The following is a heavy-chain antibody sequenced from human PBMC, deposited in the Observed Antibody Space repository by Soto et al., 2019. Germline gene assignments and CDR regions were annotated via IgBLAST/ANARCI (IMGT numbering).Heavy chain of an antibody. CDR1: GGSFSAYY. V-gene: IGHV4-34*09. J-gene: IGHJ5*02. D-gene: IGHD2-2*01. Sequence: TLSLTCAVYGGSFSAYYWSWIRQHPGKGLEWIGYIYYSGTTYYNPSLKSRVTISVDTSKNQFSLKLSSVSAADTALYYCARCSLVVVPAPGFDPWGRGTLVTVSS. CDR3: ARCSLVVVPAPGFDP. CDR2: IYYSGTT.